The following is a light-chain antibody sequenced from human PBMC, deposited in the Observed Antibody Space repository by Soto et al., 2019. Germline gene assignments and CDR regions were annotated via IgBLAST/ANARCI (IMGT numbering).Light chain of an antibody. CDR2: VNSDGSH. Sequence: QPVLTQSPSASASLGASVNLTCTLNTGHSTYAITWQQQQPEQGPRYLMKVNSDGSHIKGDGIPDRFSGSSSGADRYLTISSLPSEDEADYYCQTWGTDIQGVFGGGTKLTVL. V-gene: IGLV4-69*01. CDR3: QTWGTDIQGV. CDR1: TGHSTYA. J-gene: IGLJ2*01.